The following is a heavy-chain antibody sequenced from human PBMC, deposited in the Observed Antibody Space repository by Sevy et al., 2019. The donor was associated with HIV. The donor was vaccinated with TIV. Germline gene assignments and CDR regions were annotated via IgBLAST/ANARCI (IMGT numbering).Heavy chain of an antibody. J-gene: IGHJ3*02. V-gene: IGHV3-53*01. Sequence: GGSLRLSCAASGFTVSSNYMSWVRQAPGKGLEWVSVIYSGGSTYYADSVKGRFNISRDNSKNTLYLQMNSLRAEDTAVYYCARVGDTAMVNAFDIWGQGTMVTVSS. D-gene: IGHD5-18*01. CDR3: ARVGDTAMVNAFDI. CDR1: GFTVSSNY. CDR2: IYSGGST.